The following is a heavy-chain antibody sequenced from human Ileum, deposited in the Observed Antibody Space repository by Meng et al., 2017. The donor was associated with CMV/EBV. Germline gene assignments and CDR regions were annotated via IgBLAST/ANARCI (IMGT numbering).Heavy chain of an antibody. J-gene: IGHJ6*02. CDR3: ARGGTVLDYGMDV. CDR1: GFTFSSYA. D-gene: IGHD3-3*01. Sequence: GESLKISCAASGFTFSSYAMHWVRQAPGKGLEWVAVISYDGSNKYYADSVKGRFTISRDNSKNTLYLQMNSLRAEDTAVYYCARGGTVLDYGMDVWGQGTTVTVSS. V-gene: IGHV3-30-3*01. CDR2: ISYDGSNK.